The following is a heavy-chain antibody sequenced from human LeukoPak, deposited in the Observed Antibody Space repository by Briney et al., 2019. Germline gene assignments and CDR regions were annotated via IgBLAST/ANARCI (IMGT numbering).Heavy chain of an antibody. Sequence: PSDTLSLTCAVSGYSNTSSSWWGWIRQPPGKGLEWIGYIYHSGTTYYNPSLQSRVTMSVDTSKNQFSLKLSSVTAVDTAVYYCARKENVYYYLDYWGQGTLVTVSS. CDR3: ARKENVYYYLDY. CDR1: GYSNTSSSW. CDR2: IYHSGTT. V-gene: IGHV4-28*01. D-gene: IGHD3-10*01. J-gene: IGHJ4*02.